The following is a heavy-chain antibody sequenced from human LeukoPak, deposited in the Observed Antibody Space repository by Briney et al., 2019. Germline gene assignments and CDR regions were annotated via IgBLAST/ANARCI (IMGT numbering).Heavy chain of an antibody. D-gene: IGHD3-3*01. CDR1: GGTFSSYA. CDR2: IIPIFGTA. Sequence: SVKVSCKASGGTFSSYAISWVRQAPGQGLEWMGGIIPIFGTANYAQKFQGRVTITTDESTSTSYMELSSLRSEDTAVYYCARDLGDFWSGYYIGYWGQGTLVTVSS. V-gene: IGHV1-69*05. J-gene: IGHJ4*02. CDR3: ARDLGDFWSGYYIGY.